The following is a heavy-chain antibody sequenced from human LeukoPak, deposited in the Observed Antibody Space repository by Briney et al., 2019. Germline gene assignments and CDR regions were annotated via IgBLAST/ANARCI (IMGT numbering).Heavy chain of an antibody. CDR2: ISGSGGST. Sequence: GGSLRLSCAASGFIFSNYAMSWVRQAPGKGLEWVSGISGSGGSTVYADSMKGRFTISRDNSKNIMYLQMNSLRAEDTAVYYCAKESEGAPGNWGQGTLVTVSS. CDR1: GFIFSNYA. CDR3: AKESEGAPGN. D-gene: IGHD1-26*01. V-gene: IGHV3-23*01. J-gene: IGHJ4*02.